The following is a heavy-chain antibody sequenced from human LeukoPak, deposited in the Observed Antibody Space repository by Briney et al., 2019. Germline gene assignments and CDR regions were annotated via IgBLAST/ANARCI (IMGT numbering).Heavy chain of an antibody. CDR3: ARDRRGTPFDY. J-gene: IGHJ4*02. V-gene: IGHV3-66*01. CDR2: IYSGGST. Sequence: GGSLRLSCAASGFTFSNAWMSWVRQAPGKGLEWVSVIYSGGSTYYADSVKGRFTISRDNSKNTLYLQMNSLRAEDTAVYYCARDRRGTPFDYWGQGTLVTVSS. CDR1: GFTFSNAW. D-gene: IGHD3-10*01.